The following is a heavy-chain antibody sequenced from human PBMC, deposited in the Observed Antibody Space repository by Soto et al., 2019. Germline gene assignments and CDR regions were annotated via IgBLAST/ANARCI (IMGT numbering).Heavy chain of an antibody. CDR3: ARVGRYSSGWANDY. CDR2: ISSGSSSI. Sequence: EVQLVESGGNLVQPGGSLRLSCAASGFTFSNYNMIWVRQAPGKGLQWVSYISSGSSSIYYADSVKGRFTISRDNAKNARDLQMDSLRDEDSALYYCARVGRYSSGWANDYWGQGPLVTVSS. V-gene: IGHV3-48*02. CDR1: GFTFSNYN. J-gene: IGHJ4*02. D-gene: IGHD6-19*01.